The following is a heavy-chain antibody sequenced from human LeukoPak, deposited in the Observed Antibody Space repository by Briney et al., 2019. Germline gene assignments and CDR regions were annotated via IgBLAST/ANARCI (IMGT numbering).Heavy chain of an antibody. V-gene: IGHV3-7*01. CDR2: IKQDGSEK. J-gene: IGHJ3*02. CDR3: ARDRSRHDFWSGYYIDAFDI. CDR1: GFTFSSYW. Sequence: GGSLRLSCAASGFTFSSYWMSWVRQAPGKGLEWVANIKQDGSEKYYVDSVKGRFTISRDNAKNSLYLQMNSLRAEDAAVYYCARDRSRHDFWSGYYIDAFDIWGQGTMVTVSS. D-gene: IGHD3-3*01.